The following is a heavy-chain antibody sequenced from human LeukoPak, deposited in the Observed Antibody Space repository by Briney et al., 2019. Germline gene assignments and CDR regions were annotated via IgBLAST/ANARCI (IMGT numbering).Heavy chain of an antibody. V-gene: IGHV4-30-4*08. CDR1: GGSISSGDYY. J-gene: IGHJ3*02. D-gene: IGHD3-22*01. CDR2: IYYSGST. Sequence: SQTLSLTCTVSGGSISSGDYYWSWIRRPPGKGLEWIGYIYYSGSTYYNPSLKSRVTISVDTSKNQFSLKLSSVTAADTAVYYCARASPYYYDSSGPYDAFDIWGQGTMVTVSS. CDR3: ARASPYYYDSSGPYDAFDI.